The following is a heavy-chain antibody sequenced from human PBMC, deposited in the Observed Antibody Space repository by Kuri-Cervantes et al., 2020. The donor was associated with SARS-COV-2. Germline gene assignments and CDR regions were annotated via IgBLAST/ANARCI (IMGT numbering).Heavy chain of an antibody. Sequence: GESLKISCTASGFTFSGCAMHWVRLAPGKGLEWMAVISHDGINKYYAESVKGRFIISRDNFKNTVYLRMTSLGPDDTAVDYCARDRGGVQDSWGQGSLVTVSS. D-gene: IGHD3-10*01. J-gene: IGHJ4*02. CDR3: ARDRGGVQDS. V-gene: IGHV3-30-3*01. CDR2: ISHDGINK. CDR1: GFTFSGCA.